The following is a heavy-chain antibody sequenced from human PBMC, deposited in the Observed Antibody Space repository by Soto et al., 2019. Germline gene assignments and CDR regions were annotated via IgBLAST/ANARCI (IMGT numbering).Heavy chain of an antibody. CDR3: AKGPGRYNWNYRKLEAFDI. CDR2: ISGSGGST. D-gene: IGHD1-7*01. V-gene: IGHV3-23*01. CDR1: GFTFSSYA. Sequence: EVQLLESGGGLVQPGGSLRLSCAASGFTFSSYAMSWVRQAPGKGLEWVSAISGSGGSTYYADSVKGRFTISRDNSKNALYLQMNSLRAEDTAVYYCAKGPGRYNWNYRKLEAFDIWGQGTMVTVSS. J-gene: IGHJ3*02.